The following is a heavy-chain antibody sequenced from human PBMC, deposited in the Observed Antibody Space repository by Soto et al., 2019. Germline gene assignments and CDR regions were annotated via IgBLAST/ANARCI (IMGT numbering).Heavy chain of an antibody. J-gene: IGHJ5*02. CDR2: IYYSGGT. CDR1: GAAHSSVGYS. Sequence: ETLSLTCTVSGAAHSSVGYSYTWVPQPPGKGLELIGYIYYSGGTNYNPSLKSRVTISLDKSKSQFSLRLISVTAADTAVYYCTREQSDDNYFHXWGQGTLVTVSX. D-gene: IGHD6-19*01. CDR3: TREQSDDNYFHX. V-gene: IGHV4-61*08.